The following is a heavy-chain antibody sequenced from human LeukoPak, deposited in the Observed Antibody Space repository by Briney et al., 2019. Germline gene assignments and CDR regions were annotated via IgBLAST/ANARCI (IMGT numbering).Heavy chain of an antibody. Sequence: ASVKVSCKASGDTFTSYYMHWVRQAPGQGLEWMGIINPSGGSTSYAQKFQGRVTMTRDTSTSIFYMELSSLRSEHTAVYYCARSGAYYYDSSRYFLAYWGQGPLVTVSS. CDR2: INPSGGST. CDR3: ARSGAYYYDSSRYFLAY. CDR1: GDTFTSYY. J-gene: IGHJ4*02. V-gene: IGHV1-46*01. D-gene: IGHD3-22*01.